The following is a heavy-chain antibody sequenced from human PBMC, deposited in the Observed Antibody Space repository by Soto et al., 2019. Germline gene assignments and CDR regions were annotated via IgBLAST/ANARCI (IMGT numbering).Heavy chain of an antibody. J-gene: IGHJ4*02. CDR1: GGSISSGGYS. V-gene: IGHV4-30-2*01. CDR2: IYHSGST. D-gene: IGHD4-17*01. CDR3: ASYGGNSPFDY. Sequence: QLQLQESGSGLVKPSQTLSLTCAVSGGSISSGGYSWSWIRQPPGKGLEWIGYIYHSGSTYYNPSIKSRITIAVDWSKNQFSMKLSSVTAADTAVYYGASYGGNSPFDYWGQGTLVTVSS.